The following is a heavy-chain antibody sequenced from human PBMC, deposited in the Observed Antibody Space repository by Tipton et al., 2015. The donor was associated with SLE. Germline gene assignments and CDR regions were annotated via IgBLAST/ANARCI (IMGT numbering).Heavy chain of an antibody. J-gene: IGHJ4*02. Sequence: GSLRLSCVASGFIFDNYWMSWVRQAPGKGLEWVAKINQGGGEKYFVDSVKGRFTISRDNAKKSLYLQLNTLRAEDTALYYCVRDWPSSGWSLWGQGTPVTVSS. V-gene: IGHV3-7*01. CDR2: INQGGGEK. D-gene: IGHD6-19*01. CDR3: VRDWPSSGWSL. CDR1: GFIFDNYW.